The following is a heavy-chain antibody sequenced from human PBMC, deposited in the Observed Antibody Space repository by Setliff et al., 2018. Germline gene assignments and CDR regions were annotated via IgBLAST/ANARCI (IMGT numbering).Heavy chain of an antibody. CDR1: GFTFTNYI. V-gene: IGHV3-72*01. CDR3: VRDSGKFSFDF. D-gene: IGHD1-26*01. CDR2: MRHKAAGYST. J-gene: IGHJ4*02. Sequence: PGGSLRLSCAASGFTFTNYIIHWVRQAPGKGLEWIGRMRHKAAGYSTEYAPSVRGRFSVSRDDSKNSFYLQMTSLTTEDTAVYYCVRDSGKFSFDFWGQGTLVTVSS.